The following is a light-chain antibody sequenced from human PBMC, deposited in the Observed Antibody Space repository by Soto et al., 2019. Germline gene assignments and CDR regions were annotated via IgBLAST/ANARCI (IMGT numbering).Light chain of an antibody. J-gene: IGKJ1*01. CDR2: DAS. CDR3: QQSHSSPRT. Sequence: EIVLTQSPGTLSLSPGERATLSCRASQSVSYYLAWYQQKPGQAPRLLIYDASSRATGVPDRFSGSGSGTDFTLTISRLEPEDFGIYYCQQSHSSPRTFGQGTTV. V-gene: IGKV3D-20*02. CDR1: QSVSYY.